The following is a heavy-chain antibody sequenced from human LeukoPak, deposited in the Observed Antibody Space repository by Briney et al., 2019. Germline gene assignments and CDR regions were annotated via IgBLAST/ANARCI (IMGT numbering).Heavy chain of an antibody. CDR1: GFTFSSYS. V-gene: IGHV3-21*01. CDR2: ISSSSSYI. CDR3: AKDRSPMIRGVFDY. J-gene: IGHJ4*02. Sequence: PGGSLRLSCAASGFTFSSYSMNWVRQAPGKGLEWVSSISSSSSYIYYADSVKGRFTISRDNAKDSLYLQMNSLRAEDTAVYYCAKDRSPMIRGVFDYRGQGTLVTVSS. D-gene: IGHD3-10*01.